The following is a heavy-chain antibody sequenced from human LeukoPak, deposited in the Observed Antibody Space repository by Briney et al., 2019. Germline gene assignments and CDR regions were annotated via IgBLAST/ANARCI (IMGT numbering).Heavy chain of an antibody. J-gene: IGHJ6*03. CDR2: IYLDGSRA. CDR1: GFTFSNAW. D-gene: IGHD2-2*01. V-gene: IGHV3-7*01. CDR3: GRAGPVTKDHFMDV. Sequence: PGGSLRLSCAASGFTFSNAWMSWVRQSPGKGLEWVANIYLDGSRAYYVDSVKGRFTISRDNAKNSLFLQMNSLSAEDTAVYYCGRAGPVTKDHFMDVWGKGTTVTVSS.